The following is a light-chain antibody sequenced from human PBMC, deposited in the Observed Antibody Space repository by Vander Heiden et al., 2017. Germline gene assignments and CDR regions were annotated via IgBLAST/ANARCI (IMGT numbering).Light chain of an antibody. CDR3: CSYAGSYTWV. Sequence: SALTQPRSVSGSPGQSVAISCTGTREDVGGYNYVSWHQQLSAKAPTLMIYEVSKRPAGGRDCFSGSKSGNTASLTIYGCQAEDGADYYCCSYAGSYTWVFGGGTKLTVL. CDR2: EVS. V-gene: IGLV2-11*01. CDR1: REDVGGYNY. J-gene: IGLJ3*02.